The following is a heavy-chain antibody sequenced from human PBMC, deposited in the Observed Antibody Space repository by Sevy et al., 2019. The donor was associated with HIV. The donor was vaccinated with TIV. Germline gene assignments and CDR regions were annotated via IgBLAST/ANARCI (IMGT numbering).Heavy chain of an antibody. V-gene: IGHV5-51*01. CDR1: GYGFGTYW. CDR2: IYPGDSDT. Sequence: GESLKISCKASGYGFGTYWIGWVRQMPGGGLDWMGIIYPGDSDTRYSPSFRGQVTISADTSITTAFLHWSTLEASDTATYYCARRRQLRVAEILGDGGMDVWGQGTAVTVSS. CDR3: ARRRQLRVAEILGDGGMDV. J-gene: IGHJ6*02. D-gene: IGHD3-16*01.